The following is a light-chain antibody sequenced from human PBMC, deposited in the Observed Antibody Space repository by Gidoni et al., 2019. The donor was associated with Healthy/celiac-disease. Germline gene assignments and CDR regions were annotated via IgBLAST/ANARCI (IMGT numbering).Light chain of an antibody. Sequence: FGLTNSQPSLPVTPGEPASISCRSSQSLLHSNGYNYLDWYLQKPGQSPQLLIYLGSNRASGVPDRFSGSGSGTDFTLKISRVEAEDVGVYYCMQALQTPPYTFXQXTKLXIK. J-gene: IGKJ2*01. CDR1: QSLLHSNGYNY. CDR3: MQALQTPPYT. CDR2: LGS. V-gene: IGKV2-28*01.